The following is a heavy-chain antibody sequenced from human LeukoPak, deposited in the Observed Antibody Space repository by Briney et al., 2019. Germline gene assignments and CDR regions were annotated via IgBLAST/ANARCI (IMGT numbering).Heavy chain of an antibody. CDR2: ISAYNGNT. Sequence: EALVKVSCKASGYTFTSYGISWVRQAPGQGLEWMGWISAYNGNTNYAQKLQGRVTMTTDTSTSTAYMELRSLRSDDTAVYYCAHTYDFWSGYSDYGMDVWGQGNPGHRLL. J-gene: IGHJ6*02. CDR1: GYTFTSYG. CDR3: AHTYDFWSGYSDYGMDV. V-gene: IGHV1-18*01. D-gene: IGHD3-3*01.